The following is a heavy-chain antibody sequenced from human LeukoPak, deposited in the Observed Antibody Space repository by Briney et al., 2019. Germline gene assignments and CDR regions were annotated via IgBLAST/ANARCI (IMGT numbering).Heavy chain of an antibody. V-gene: IGHV3-53*01. D-gene: IGHD1-1*01. Sequence: GGSLRLSCAASGFTVSGDYMNWVRQAPGKGLEWVSAIYSGGATYYADSLKGRFSISRDNSTDTVHLQMNSLGARHTVVYYCARARYNWKGPYYFDSWGQGTLVTVSP. CDR2: IYSGGAT. CDR3: ARARYNWKGPYYFDS. J-gene: IGHJ4*02. CDR1: GFTVSGDY.